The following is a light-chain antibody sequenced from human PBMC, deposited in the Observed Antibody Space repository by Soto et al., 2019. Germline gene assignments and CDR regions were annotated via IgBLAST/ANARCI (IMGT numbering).Light chain of an antibody. CDR2: AAS. V-gene: IGKV1-17*03. CDR3: LQHNTSPLT. CDR1: QGINNY. J-gene: IGKJ4*01. Sequence: DIQMTQSPSAVSASVGDRVTITCRASQGINNYLAWFQQKPGKAPKRLIYAASTLQTGVPSRFSGSGSGTEFTLTISSLQLEDFATYYCLQHNTSPLTFGGGTKVDIK.